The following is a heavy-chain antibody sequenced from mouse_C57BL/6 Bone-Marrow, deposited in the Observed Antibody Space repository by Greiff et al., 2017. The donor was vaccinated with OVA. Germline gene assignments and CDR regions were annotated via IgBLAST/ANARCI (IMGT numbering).Heavy chain of an antibody. CDR2: ISYSGST. Sequence: EVKLMESGPGLAKPSQTLSLTCSVTGYSITSDYWNWIRKFPGHKLEYMGYISYSGSTYYNPSLKSRISITRDTSKNQYYLQLNSVTTEDTATYYCARSYYYGPYAMDYWGQGTSVTVSS. CDR1: GYSITSDY. CDR3: ARSYYYGPYAMDY. D-gene: IGHD1-1*01. V-gene: IGHV3-8*01. J-gene: IGHJ4*01.